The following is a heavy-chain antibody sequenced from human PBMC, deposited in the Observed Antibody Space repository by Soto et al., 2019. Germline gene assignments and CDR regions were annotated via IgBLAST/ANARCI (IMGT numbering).Heavy chain of an antibody. Sequence: PGESLKISCQASGYIFTSYWIAWVRQKPGKGLEWMGIIYPGDSDTRYSPSFQGQVTISADKSISTAYLQWSSLKASDTAMYYCARHAYYYDSSVTFDIWGQGTMVTVSS. CDR1: GYIFTSYW. D-gene: IGHD3-22*01. V-gene: IGHV5-51*01. J-gene: IGHJ3*02. CDR3: ARHAYYYDSSVTFDI. CDR2: IYPGDSDT.